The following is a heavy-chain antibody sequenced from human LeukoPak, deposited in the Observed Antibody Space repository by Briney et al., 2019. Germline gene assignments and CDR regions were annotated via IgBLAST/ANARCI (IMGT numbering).Heavy chain of an antibody. D-gene: IGHD6-19*01. CDR2: IKQDGSDR. Sequence: GGSLRLSCAASGFTFTSYSMNWVRQAPGTGLEWVANIKQDGSDRNYVTSVRGRFTISRDNAESSLYLQMNSLRVEDTAVYYCVRNLAVAGTCFDSWGQGTLVTVSS. V-gene: IGHV3-7*03. CDR1: GFTFTSYS. CDR3: VRNLAVAGTCFDS. J-gene: IGHJ4*02.